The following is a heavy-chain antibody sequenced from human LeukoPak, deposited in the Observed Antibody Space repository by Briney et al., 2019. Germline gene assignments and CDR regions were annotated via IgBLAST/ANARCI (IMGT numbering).Heavy chain of an antibody. CDR2: ISYDGSNK. J-gene: IGHJ6*02. CDR3: AKGGPYCSGGSCYSWGGWKYGMDV. CDR1: GFTFSSYG. D-gene: IGHD2-15*01. V-gene: IGHV3-30*18. Sequence: GGSLRLSCAASGFTFSSYGMHWVRQAPGKGLEWVAVISYDGSNKYYADSVKGRFTISRDNSKNTLYLQMNSLRAEDTAVYYCAKGGPYCSGGSCYSWGGWKYGMDVWGQGTTVTVSS.